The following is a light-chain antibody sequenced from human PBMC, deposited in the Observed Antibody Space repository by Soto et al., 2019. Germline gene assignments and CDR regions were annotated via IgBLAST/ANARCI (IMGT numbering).Light chain of an antibody. V-gene: IGKV1-5*03. CDR1: ESISRY. J-gene: IGKJ2*01. CDR2: KAS. CDR3: QQYNSYSYT. Sequence: DIQMTQSPSTLSASVGDRVTITCRASESISRYLAWYQQKPGKAPKLLIYKASSLESGVPSRFTGSGSGTEFTLTISSLQPDDFATYYCQQYNSYSYTFGHGTKVDIK.